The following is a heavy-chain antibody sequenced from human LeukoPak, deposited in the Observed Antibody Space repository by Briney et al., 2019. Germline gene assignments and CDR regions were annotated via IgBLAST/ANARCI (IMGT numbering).Heavy chain of an antibody. V-gene: IGHV1-69*02. CDR1: GGTFSSYT. CDR3: ARGYGATIYYFDY. J-gene: IGHJ4*02. Sequence: SVKVSCKASGGTFSSYTMSWVRQAPGQGLEWMGRIIPILGIANYAQKFQGRVTITADRSTSTAYMELSSLSSEDTAAYYCARGYGATIYYFDYWGQGTLVTVSS. D-gene: IGHD4/OR15-4a*01. CDR2: IIPILGIA.